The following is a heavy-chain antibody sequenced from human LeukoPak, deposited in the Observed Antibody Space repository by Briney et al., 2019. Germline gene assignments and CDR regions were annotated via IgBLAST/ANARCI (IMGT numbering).Heavy chain of an antibody. CDR1: GGSISSYY. CDR3: ARARITIFGVVSWFDP. V-gene: IGHV4-59*01. J-gene: IGHJ5*02. D-gene: IGHD3-3*01. CDR2: IYYSGST. Sequence: SETLSLTCTVSGGSISSYYWSWIRQPPGKGLEWIGYIYYSGSTNYNPSLKSRVTISVDTSKNQFSLKLSSVTAADTAVYYCARARITIFGVVSWFDPWGQGTLVTVSS.